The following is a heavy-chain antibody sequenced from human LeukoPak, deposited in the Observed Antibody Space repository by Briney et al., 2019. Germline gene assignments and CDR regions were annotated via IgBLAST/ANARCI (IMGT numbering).Heavy chain of an antibody. CDR2: IYYSGST. Sequence: PSETLSLTCTVSGGSISSYYWSWIRQPPGKGLEWIGYIYYSGSTNYNPSLKSRVTISVDTSKNQFSLKLSSVTAADTAVYYCARGGAAMAANYWGQGTLVTVSS. CDR1: GGSISSYY. CDR3: ARGGAAMAANY. J-gene: IGHJ4*02. D-gene: IGHD5-18*01. V-gene: IGHV4-59*01.